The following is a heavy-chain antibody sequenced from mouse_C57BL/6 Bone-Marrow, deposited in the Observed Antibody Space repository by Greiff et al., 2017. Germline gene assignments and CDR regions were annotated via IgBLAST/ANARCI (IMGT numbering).Heavy chain of an antibody. CDR2: ISDGGSYT. D-gene: IGHD1-1*01. Sequence: EVQGVESGGGLVKPGGSLKLSCAASGFTFSSYAMSWVRQTPEKRLEWVATISDGGSYTYYPDNVKGRFTISRDNAKNNLYLQMSHLKSEDTAMYYCAREITPVVAPYYFDYWGQGTTLTVSS. V-gene: IGHV5-4*01. CDR1: GFTFSSYA. J-gene: IGHJ2*01. CDR3: AREITPVVAPYYFDY.